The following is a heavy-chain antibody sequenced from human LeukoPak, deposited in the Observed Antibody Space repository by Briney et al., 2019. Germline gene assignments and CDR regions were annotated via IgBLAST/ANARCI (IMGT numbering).Heavy chain of an antibody. CDR2: IYHSGST. D-gene: IGHD3-3*01. Sequence: SETLSLTCAVSGASISSSNWWGWVRQPPGKGLEWIGEIYHSGSTNYNPSLKSRVTISVDKSKNQFSLKLSSVTAADTAVYYCARDYPNANTLNTIFGVGGTYYFDYWGQGTLVTVSS. J-gene: IGHJ4*02. CDR1: GASISSSNW. V-gene: IGHV4-4*02. CDR3: ARDYPNANTLNTIFGVGGTYYFDY.